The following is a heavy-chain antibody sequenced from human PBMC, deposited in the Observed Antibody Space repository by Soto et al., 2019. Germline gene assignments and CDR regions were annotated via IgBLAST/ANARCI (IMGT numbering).Heavy chain of an antibody. CDR1: GGSISSGGYY. Sequence: SETLSLTCTISGGSISSGGYYWSWFRQHPEKGLEWNGYIYYSGSTYYDPSLKSRVTISVDTSKIQFSLKLSSVTAADTAVYYCARVFSDSSSLCDPWGQGTLVTVSS. CDR2: IYYSGST. J-gene: IGHJ5*02. D-gene: IGHD6-13*01. V-gene: IGHV4-31*03. CDR3: ARVFSDSSSLCDP.